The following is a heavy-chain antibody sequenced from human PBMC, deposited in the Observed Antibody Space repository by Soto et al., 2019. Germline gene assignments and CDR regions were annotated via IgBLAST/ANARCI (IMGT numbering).Heavy chain of an antibody. CDR1: GFTFSNYN. V-gene: IGHV3-21*01. J-gene: IGHJ3*02. CDR3: ARQINGDYTAFDI. D-gene: IGHD4-17*01. CDR2: ISGSNSYI. Sequence: GGSLKLSCAASGFTFSNYNMNWVRQAPGKRLEWVSSISGSNSYIYYADSLKGRFTISRDNAKNSLYLQMNTLRAEDTAVYYCARQINGDYTAFDIWGQGTLVTVSS.